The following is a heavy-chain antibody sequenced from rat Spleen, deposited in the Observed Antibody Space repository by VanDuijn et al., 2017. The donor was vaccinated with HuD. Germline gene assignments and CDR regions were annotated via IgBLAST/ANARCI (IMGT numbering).Heavy chain of an antibody. V-gene: IGHV5-29*01. CDR3: TREDWVVDA. CDR2: ISYDGSDT. Sequence: EVQLVESDGGLVQPGGSLKLSCAASGFIFSDHFMAWVRQAPTMGLEWVATISYDGSDTYYRDSVKGRFTLSRDNAKSTLYLQMISLRSEDTATYYCTREDWVVDAWGQGVSVTVSS. J-gene: IGHJ4*01. D-gene: IGHD1-6*01. CDR1: GFIFSDHF.